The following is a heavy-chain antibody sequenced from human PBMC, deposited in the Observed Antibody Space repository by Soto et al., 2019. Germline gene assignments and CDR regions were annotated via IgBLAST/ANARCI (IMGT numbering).Heavy chain of an antibody. CDR3: AKAPSWGSEFYYYGMDV. D-gene: IGHD7-27*01. J-gene: IGHJ6*02. CDR2: ISGSGGTR. V-gene: IGHV3-23*01. Sequence: EVQLLESGGGVVQPGASLRLSCAASGFTFSSHAMTWVRQAPGKGLEWVSGISGSGGTRNYADSVKGRFTISRDNSKNTLYLQMNSLRVGDTAVYYCAKAPSWGSEFYYYGMDVWGQGTTVTVSS. CDR1: GFTFSSHA.